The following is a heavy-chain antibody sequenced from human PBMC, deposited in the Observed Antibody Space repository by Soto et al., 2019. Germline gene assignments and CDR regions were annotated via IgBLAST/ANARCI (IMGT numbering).Heavy chain of an antibody. CDR2: IVVGSGNT. CDR3: AVKGSKVSSGYYYYYYGMDV. V-gene: IGHV1-58*01. J-gene: IGHJ6*02. D-gene: IGHD3-22*01. Sequence: GAAVKVSCKASGFTFTSSAVQWVRQARGQRLEWIGWIVVGSGNTNYAQKFQERVTITRDMSTSTAYMELSSPRSEDTAVYYCAVKGSKVSSGYYYYYYGMDVWGQGSTVTVSS. CDR1: GFTFTSSA.